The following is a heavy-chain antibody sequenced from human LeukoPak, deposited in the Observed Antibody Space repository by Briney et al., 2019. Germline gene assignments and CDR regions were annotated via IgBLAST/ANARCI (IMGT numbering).Heavy chain of an antibody. Sequence: SETLSLTCTVSGYSISSGYYWGWIRQPPGKGLEWTGSIDHSGSTYYNPSLKSRITISLDTSKNQFSLNLSSVTAADTAVYYCARFLIAAAFDAFDIWGQGTMVTVSS. CDR1: GYSISSGYY. CDR2: IDHSGST. J-gene: IGHJ3*02. D-gene: IGHD6-13*01. CDR3: ARFLIAAAFDAFDI. V-gene: IGHV4-38-2*02.